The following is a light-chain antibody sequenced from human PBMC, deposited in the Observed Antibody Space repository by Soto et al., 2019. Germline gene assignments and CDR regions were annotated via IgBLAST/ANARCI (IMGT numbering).Light chain of an antibody. V-gene: IGLV2-23*01. CDR2: EGT. J-gene: IGLJ1*01. Sequence: QSALTQPASVSGSPGQSITISCTGTSSDVGNYNLISWYQQHPGKAPKIIIYEGTKRPSGVSNRFSGSKSGNTASLTISGLQAEDEADYYCCSYAGSSPYVFGTGTKLTVL. CDR3: CSYAGSSPYV. CDR1: SSDVGNYNL.